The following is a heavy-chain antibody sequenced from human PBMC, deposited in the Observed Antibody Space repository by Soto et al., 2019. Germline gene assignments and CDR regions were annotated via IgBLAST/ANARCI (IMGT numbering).Heavy chain of an antibody. CDR2: IYYSGST. CDR3: ARGLRLDRLELYYFDY. D-gene: IGHD1-7*01. Sequence: QVQLQESGPGLVKPSQTLSLTCTVSGGSISSGGYYWSWIRQHPGKGLEWIGYIYYSGSTYYNPSIKSLVTLSVDTSKNQFSLKLSSVTAADTAVYYCARGLRLDRLELYYFDYWCQGTLVTVSS. CDR1: GGSISSGGYY. J-gene: IGHJ4*02. V-gene: IGHV4-31*01.